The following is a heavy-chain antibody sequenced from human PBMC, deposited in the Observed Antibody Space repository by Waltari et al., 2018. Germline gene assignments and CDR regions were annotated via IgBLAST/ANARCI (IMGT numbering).Heavy chain of an antibody. CDR3: ARGSRIAARPLGY. CDR2: INHSGSP. Sequence: QVQLQQWGAGLLTPSETLSLTCAVYGGSFSGYYWSWIRQPPGKGLEWIGEINHSGSPTATPTLKSLGTISVDTSKNQFSLKLISVTAADTAVYYCARGSRIAARPLGYWSQGTLVTVSS. D-gene: IGHD6-6*01. V-gene: IGHV4-34*01. CDR1: GGSFSGYY. J-gene: IGHJ4*02.